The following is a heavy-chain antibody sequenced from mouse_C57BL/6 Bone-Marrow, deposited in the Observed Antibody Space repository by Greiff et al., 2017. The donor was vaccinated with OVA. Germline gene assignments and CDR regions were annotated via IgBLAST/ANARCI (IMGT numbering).Heavy chain of an antibody. V-gene: IGHV1-50*01. Sequence: QVQLQQPGAELVKPGASVELSCKASGYTFTSYWMQWVKQRPGQGLEWIGEIDPSDSYTNYNQKFKGKATLTVDTSSSTAYMQLSSLTSEDSAVYYCARRITTVVASYYFDYWGQGTTLTVSS. J-gene: IGHJ2*01. CDR1: GYTFTSYW. CDR2: IDPSDSYT. D-gene: IGHD1-1*01. CDR3: ARRITTVVASYYFDY.